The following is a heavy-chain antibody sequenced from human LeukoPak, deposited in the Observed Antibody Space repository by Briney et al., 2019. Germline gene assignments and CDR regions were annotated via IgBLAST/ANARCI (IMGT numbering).Heavy chain of an antibody. CDR3: AREGLNMVRGVIPKEAWGWFDP. D-gene: IGHD3-10*01. V-gene: IGHV4-61*02. CDR1: GGSISSGSYY. Sequence: PSETLPLTCTVSGGSISSGSYYWNWIRQPAGKGLEWIGRIYSSGSTNYNPSLKSRVTISVDTSKNQFSLKLSSVTAADTAVYYCAREGLNMVRGVIPKEAWGWFDPWGQGTLVTVSS. CDR2: IYSSGST. J-gene: IGHJ5*02.